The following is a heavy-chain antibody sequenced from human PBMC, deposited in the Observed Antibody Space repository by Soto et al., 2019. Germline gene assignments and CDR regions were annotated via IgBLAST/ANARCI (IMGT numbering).Heavy chain of an antibody. CDR2: IGSDGVRD. CDR1: GFTFGRHG. Sequence: QVQLVESGGGVVQPGGSLRLSCAASGFTFGRHGMHWVRQAPGKGLEWVAVIGSDGVRDSYGDSVKGRFTISRDNGQNPLYLQMNSLRDDDTAVSSCARDDYYADNGLDYWGQGTLVNAS. D-gene: IGHD4-17*01. J-gene: IGHJ4*02. CDR3: ARDDYYADNGLDY. V-gene: IGHV3-33*01.